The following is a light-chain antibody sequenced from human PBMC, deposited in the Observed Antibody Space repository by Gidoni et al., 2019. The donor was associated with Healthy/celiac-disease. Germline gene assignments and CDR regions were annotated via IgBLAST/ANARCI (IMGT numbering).Light chain of an antibody. J-gene: IGKJ3*01. CDR1: QSVLYSSNNKNF. CDR2: WAT. V-gene: IGKV4-1*01. Sequence: DIVMTQSPDSLAVSLGERATINCKSSQSVLYSSNNKNFLAWYQQKPGRPPKLLIYWATTRESGVPDRFSGSGSGTDFTLTISSLQAEDVAVYYCQQYYSFGPGTKVDIK. CDR3: QQYYS.